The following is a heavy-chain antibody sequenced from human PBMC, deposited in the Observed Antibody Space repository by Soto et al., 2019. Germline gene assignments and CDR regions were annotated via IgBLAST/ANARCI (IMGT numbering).Heavy chain of an antibody. V-gene: IGHV1-18*01. CDR3: ARLAYSSSWYWFGP. CDR1: GYPFTSYG. Sequence: ASVKVSCKASGYPFTSYGISWVRQAPGQGLEWMGWISAYNGNTNYAQKLQGRVTMTTDTSTSTAYMELRSLRSDDTAVYYCARLAYSSSWYWFGPWGQGTRDTVSS. CDR2: ISAYNGNT. D-gene: IGHD6-13*01. J-gene: IGHJ5*02.